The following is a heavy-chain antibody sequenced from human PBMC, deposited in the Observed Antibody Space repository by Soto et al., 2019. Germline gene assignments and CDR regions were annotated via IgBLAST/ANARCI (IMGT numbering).Heavy chain of an antibody. CDR2: IFYTGAT. CDR1: GDSVSSRSYY. V-gene: IGHV4-31*03. J-gene: IGHJ5*02. Sequence: QVQLQESGPGLVKPSQTLSLTCTVSGDSVSSRSYYWNWIRHLPEKGLEFIGYIFYTGATYYNPSLRGRVSMSIDTSKNQFSLNLRFVTAADTAVYYCAREGRHSGGMRDNWFDPWGQGTLVTVSS. CDR3: AREGRHSGGMRDNWFDP. D-gene: IGHD3-10*01.